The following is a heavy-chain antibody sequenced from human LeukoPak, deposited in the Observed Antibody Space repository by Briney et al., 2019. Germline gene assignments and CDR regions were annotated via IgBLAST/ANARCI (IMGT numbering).Heavy chain of an antibody. CDR2: INHSGST. Sequence: SETLSLTCAVYGGSFSGYYWSWIRQPPGKGLEWIGEINHSGSTNYNPSLKSRVTISVDTSKNQFSLKLSSVTAADTAVYYCARVQYGSGSYYNDPKLYYYYYYMDVWGKGTTVTVSS. J-gene: IGHJ6*03. V-gene: IGHV4-34*01. CDR3: ARVQYGSGSYYNDPKLYYYYYYMDV. D-gene: IGHD3-10*01. CDR1: GGSFSGYY.